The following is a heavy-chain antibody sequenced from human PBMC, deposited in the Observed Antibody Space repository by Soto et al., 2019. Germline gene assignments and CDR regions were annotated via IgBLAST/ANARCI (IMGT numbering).Heavy chain of an antibody. CDR1: GGSISSSSYY. J-gene: IGHJ6*03. V-gene: IGHV4-39*01. Sequence: SETLSLTCTVSGGSISSSSYYWGWIRQPPGKGLEWIGSIYYSGSTYYNPSLKSRVTISVDTSKNQFSLKLSSVTAADTAVYYCARHALEGLVILTGYHINPWYPYYMDVWGKGTTVTVSS. CDR2: IYYSGST. D-gene: IGHD3-9*01. CDR3: ARHALEGLVILTGYHINPWYPYYMDV.